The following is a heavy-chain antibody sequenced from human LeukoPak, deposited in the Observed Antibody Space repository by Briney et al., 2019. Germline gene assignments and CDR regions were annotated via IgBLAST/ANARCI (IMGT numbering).Heavy chain of an antibody. CDR2: ISSSSSYI. Sequence: GGSLRLSCAASGFTFSSYSMNWVRQAPGKGLEWVSSISSSSSYIYYADSVKGRFTISRHNSKNTLYLQMNSLRAEDTAVYYCARERAAHTYYYYGMDVWGQGTTVTVSS. J-gene: IGHJ6*02. CDR3: ARERAAHTYYYYGMDV. CDR1: GFTFSSYS. D-gene: IGHD6-6*01. V-gene: IGHV3-21*04.